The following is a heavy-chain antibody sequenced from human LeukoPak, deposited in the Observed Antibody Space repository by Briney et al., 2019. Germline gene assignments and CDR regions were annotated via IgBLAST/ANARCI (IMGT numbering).Heavy chain of an antibody. CDR3: ARAGLLWFGELFDY. D-gene: IGHD3-10*01. V-gene: IGHV4-59*01. CDR1: GGSISCYY. Sequence: SETLSLTCTVSGGSISCYYWSWLRQPPGKGLEWIGYIYYSGSTNYNPSLKSRVTISVDTSKNQFSLKLSSVTAADTAVYYCARAGLLWFGELFDYWGQGTLVTVSS. J-gene: IGHJ4*02. CDR2: IYYSGST.